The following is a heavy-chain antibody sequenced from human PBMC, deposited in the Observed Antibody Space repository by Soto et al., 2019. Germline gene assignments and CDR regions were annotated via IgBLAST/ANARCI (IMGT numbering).Heavy chain of an antibody. V-gene: IGHV1-69*13. J-gene: IGHJ5*02. CDR3: ARDRGGYLVNWYAP. D-gene: IGHD1-26*01. CDR2: IIPIFGTA. Sequence: SVKVSCKASGGTFSSYAISWVRQAPGQGLEWMGGIIPIFGTANYAQKFQGRVTITADESTSTAYMELSSLRSEDTAVYYCARDRGGYLVNWYAPWGKGPLVTVSS. CDR1: GGTFSSYA.